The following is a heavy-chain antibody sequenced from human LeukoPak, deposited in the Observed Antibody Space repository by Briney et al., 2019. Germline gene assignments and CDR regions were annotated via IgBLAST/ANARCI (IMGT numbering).Heavy chain of an antibody. Sequence: PSETLSLTCTVSGGSISSYYWSWIRQPPGKGLEWIGYIYYSGSTNYNPSLKSRVTISVDTSKNQFSLKLSSVTAADTAVYYCARTRGYCSSTSCSWDLDYWGQGTLVTVSS. CDR2: IYYSGST. CDR3: ARTRGYCSSTSCSWDLDY. V-gene: IGHV4-59*01. CDR1: GGSISSYY. J-gene: IGHJ4*02. D-gene: IGHD2-2*01.